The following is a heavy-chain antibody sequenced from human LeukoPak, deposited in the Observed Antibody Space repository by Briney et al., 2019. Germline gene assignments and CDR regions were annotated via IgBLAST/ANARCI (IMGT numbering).Heavy chain of an antibody. Sequence: GGSLRLSCAASGFTFSSYSMMWVRQAPGKGLEWVSYISSSSTTIHYADSVKGRFTISRDNAKNSVYLQMNSLRAEDTAVYYCAGGPYGDYFDYWGQGTLVTVSS. D-gene: IGHD4-17*01. CDR3: AGGPYGDYFDY. J-gene: IGHJ4*02. V-gene: IGHV3-48*01. CDR2: ISSSSTTI. CDR1: GFTFSSYS.